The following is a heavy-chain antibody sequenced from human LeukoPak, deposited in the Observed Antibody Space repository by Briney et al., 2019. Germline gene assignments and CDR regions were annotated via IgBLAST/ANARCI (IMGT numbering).Heavy chain of an antibody. D-gene: IGHD3-3*01. J-gene: IGHJ6*03. CDR1: GGSISSYY. CDR2: IHYSGST. CDR3: ARDEFRFLAWPSSYDYYYYMDV. Sequence: SETLSLTCTVSGGSISSYYWSWIRQPPGKGLEWIGYIHYSGSTNYNPSLKSRVTISVDTSKNQFSLKLSSVTAADTAVYYCARDEFRFLAWPSSYDYYYYMDVWGKGTTVTVSS. V-gene: IGHV4-59*01.